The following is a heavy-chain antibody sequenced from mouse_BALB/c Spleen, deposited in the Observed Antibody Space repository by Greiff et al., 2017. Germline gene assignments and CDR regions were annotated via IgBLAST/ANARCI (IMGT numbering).Heavy chain of an antibody. V-gene: IGHV5-12-2*01. CDR1: GFTFSSYT. CDR2: ISNGGGST. CDR3: ARHGPDYDRGYYAMDY. Sequence: EVNVVESGGGLVQPGGSLKLSCAASGFTFSSYTMSWVRQTPEKRLEWVAYISNGGGSTYYPDTVKGRFTISRDNAKNTLYLQMSSLKSEDTAMYYCARHGPDYDRGYYAMDYWGQGTSVTVSS. J-gene: IGHJ4*01. D-gene: IGHD2-4*01.